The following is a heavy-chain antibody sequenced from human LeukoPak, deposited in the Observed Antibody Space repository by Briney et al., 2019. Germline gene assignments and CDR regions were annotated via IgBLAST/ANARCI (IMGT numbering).Heavy chain of an antibody. J-gene: IGHJ4*02. CDR3: AKGDPYGSGSYPVDY. V-gene: IGHV3-23*01. CDR1: GFTFSSYA. D-gene: IGHD3-10*01. Sequence: GGSLRLSCAASGFTFSSYAMSWVRRAPGKGLEWVSVISGNGGNTCYADSVKGRFTISRDNSKNTLYLQMNSLRPEDTAVYYCAKGDPYGSGSYPVDYWGQGTLVTVSS. CDR2: ISGNGGNT.